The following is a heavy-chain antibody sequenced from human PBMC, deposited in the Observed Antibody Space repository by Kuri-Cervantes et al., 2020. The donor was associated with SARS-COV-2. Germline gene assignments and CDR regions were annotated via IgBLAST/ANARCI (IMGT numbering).Heavy chain of an antibody. V-gene: IGHV3-30-3*01. CDR1: GFTFSSYA. D-gene: IGHD2-2*01. J-gene: IGHJ4*02. Sequence: GESLKISCAASGFTFSSYAMSWVRQAPGKGLEWVAVISYDGSNKYYADSVKGRFTISRDNSKNTLYLQMNSLRAEDTAVYYCAKDRGHCGTSTCYWRGGRIDYWGQGTLVTVSS. CDR2: ISYDGSNK. CDR3: AKDRGHCGTSTCYWRGGRIDY.